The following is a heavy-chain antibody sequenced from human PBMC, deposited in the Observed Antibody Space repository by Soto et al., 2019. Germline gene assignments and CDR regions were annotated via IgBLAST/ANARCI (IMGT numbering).Heavy chain of an antibody. J-gene: IGHJ3*02. D-gene: IGHD3-22*01. CDR1: RYTFTSYD. V-gene: IGHV1-8*01. CDR3: ARGKGYYDSSGYTGPDAFDI. Sequence: ASVKVSCKASRYTFTSYDINWVRQATGQGLEWMGWMNPNSGNTGYAQKFQGRVTMTRNTSISTAYMELSSLRSEDTAVYYCARGKGYYDSSGYTGPDAFDICGQGTMVTVSS. CDR2: MNPNSGNT.